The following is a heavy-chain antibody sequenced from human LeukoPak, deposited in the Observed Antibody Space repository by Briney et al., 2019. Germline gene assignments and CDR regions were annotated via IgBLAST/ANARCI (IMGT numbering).Heavy chain of an antibody. CDR1: GGSISSYY. Sequence: PSETLSLTCTASGGSISSYYLTWIRQPAGKGLEWIGRIYISDNTNYNPSLRSRVTMSVDTSKNQFPLKLSSVTAADTAVYYCAGDRRTVYSSDWLDPWGQGTLVTVSS. D-gene: IGHD6-19*01. V-gene: IGHV4-4*07. J-gene: IGHJ5*02. CDR3: AGDRRTVYSSDWLDP. CDR2: IYISDNT.